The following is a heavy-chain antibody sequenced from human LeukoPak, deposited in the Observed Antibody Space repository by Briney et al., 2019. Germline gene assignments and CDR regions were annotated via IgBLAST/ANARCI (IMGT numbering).Heavy chain of an antibody. J-gene: IGHJ4*02. D-gene: IGHD3-9*01. V-gene: IGHV3-23*01. CDR1: GFTFSSYA. CDR2: ISGSGGST. CDR3: AKSEDYDILTGYYPLDY. Sequence: GGSLRLSCAASGFTFSSYAMSWIRQAPGKGLEWVSAISGSGGSTYYADSVKGRFTISRDNSKNTLYLQMNSLRAEDTAVYYCAKSEDYDILTGYYPLDYWGQGTLVTVSS.